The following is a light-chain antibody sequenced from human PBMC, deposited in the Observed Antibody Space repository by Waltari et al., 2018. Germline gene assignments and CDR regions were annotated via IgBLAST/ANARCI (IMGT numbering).Light chain of an antibody. CDR3: QQLNSYPRGLFT. CDR1: QGISSY. CDR2: AAS. V-gene: IGKV1-9*01. Sequence: IQLTQSPSSLSASVGDRVTITCRASQGISSYLAWYQQKPGKAPKLLIYAASTLQSWVPSRFSGSGSGTDFTLTISSLQPEDFATYYCQQLNSYPRGLFTFGPGTKEDIK. J-gene: IGKJ3*01.